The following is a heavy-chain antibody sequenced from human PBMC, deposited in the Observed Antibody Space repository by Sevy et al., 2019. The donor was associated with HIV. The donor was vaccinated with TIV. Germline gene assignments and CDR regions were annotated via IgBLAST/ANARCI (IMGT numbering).Heavy chain of an antibody. J-gene: IGHJ6*02. CDR3: XXXXXXXXXXXXXXXXYYYGMDV. CDR1: GYSFTSYW. Sequence: GESLKISCKGSGYSFTSYWIGWVRQMPGKGLEWMGIIYPGDSDTRYSPSFQGQVTISADKSISTAYLQWSSLKASDXXXXXXXXXXXXXXXXXXXXXXYYYGMDVWGQGTTVTVSS. V-gene: IGHV5-51*01. CDR2: IYPGDSDT.